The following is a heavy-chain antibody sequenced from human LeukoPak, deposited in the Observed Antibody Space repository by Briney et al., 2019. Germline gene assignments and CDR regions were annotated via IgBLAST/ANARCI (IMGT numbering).Heavy chain of an antibody. CDR1: GFTFSGSA. Sequence: GGSLRLSCAASGFTFSGSAMHWVRQASGKGLEWVSAISGSGGSTYYADSVKGRFTISRDNSKNTLYLQMNSLRAEDTAVYYCATPLGGDYPGCNWGQGTLVTVSS. CDR2: ISGSGGST. V-gene: IGHV3-23*01. J-gene: IGHJ4*02. D-gene: IGHD4-17*01. CDR3: ATPLGGDYPGCN.